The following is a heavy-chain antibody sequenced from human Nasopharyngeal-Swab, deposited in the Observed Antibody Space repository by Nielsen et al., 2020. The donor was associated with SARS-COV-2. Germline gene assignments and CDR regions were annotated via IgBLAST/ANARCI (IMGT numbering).Heavy chain of an antibody. Sequence: LKISCAASGFTFSSYSMHWVRQAPGKGLEWVAVIWYDGSNKYYADSVKGRFTISRDNSKNTLYLQMNSLRAEDTAVYYCARELAAAGTGGNWGQGTLVTVSS. CDR3: ARELAAAGTGGN. V-gene: IGHV3-33*01. CDR2: IWYDGSNK. D-gene: IGHD6-13*01. CDR1: GFTFSSYS. J-gene: IGHJ4*02.